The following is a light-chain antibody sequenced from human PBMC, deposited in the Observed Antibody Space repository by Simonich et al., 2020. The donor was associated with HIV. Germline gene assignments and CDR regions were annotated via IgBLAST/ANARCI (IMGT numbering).Light chain of an antibody. J-gene: IGKJ1*01. Sequence: DIQMTQSPSTLSASVGDRVTITCRASQSISSWLAWYQQKPGKAPKLLIYKASSVESGVPSRFSGSGSGTEFTLTISSLQPDDFATYFCQQYSNYSRTFGQGTKVYIK. V-gene: IGKV1-5*03. CDR3: QQYSNYSRT. CDR2: KAS. CDR1: QSISSW.